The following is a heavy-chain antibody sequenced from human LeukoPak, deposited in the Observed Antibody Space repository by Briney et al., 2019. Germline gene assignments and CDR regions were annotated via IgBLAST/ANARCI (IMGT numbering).Heavy chain of an antibody. D-gene: IGHD6-19*01. CDR3: ARGGWSHDY. V-gene: IGHV4-59*01. Sequence: SETLSLTCTVSGGSISSYYWSWIRQPPGKGLEWIGYIHYSGSTNYNSSLTSRVTISVDTSKNQFPLKLTSVSAADTAVYYCARGGWSHDYWGQGTLVTVSS. J-gene: IGHJ4*02. CDR2: IHYSGST. CDR1: GGSISSYY.